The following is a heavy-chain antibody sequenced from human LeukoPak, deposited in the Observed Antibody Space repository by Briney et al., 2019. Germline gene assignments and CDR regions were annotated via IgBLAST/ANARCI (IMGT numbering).Heavy chain of an antibody. CDR1: GYTFSNYG. V-gene: IGHV1-18*01. D-gene: IGHD6-13*01. Sequence: GASVKVSCKAAGYTFSNYGISWVRQAPGQGLEWMGWTSAYNGDTNYAQELQGRVTMTTDTSTSTAYMELRSLRSDDTAVYYCARPAERQLRYYFDYWGQGTLVTVSS. J-gene: IGHJ4*02. CDR3: ARPAERQLRYYFDY. CDR2: TSAYNGDT.